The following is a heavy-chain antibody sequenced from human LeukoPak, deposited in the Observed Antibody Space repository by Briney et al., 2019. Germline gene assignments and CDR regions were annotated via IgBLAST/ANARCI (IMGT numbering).Heavy chain of an antibody. D-gene: IGHD3-10*01. CDR1: GLTFSDYY. V-gene: IGHV3-11*06. Sequence: GGSLRLSCAASGLTFSDYYMSWIRQAPGKGLEWVSHISSSSSYTNYADSVKGRFTISRDNAKNSLYLQMNSLRAEDTAVYYCARTSGSLYYYGSGSYYGYWGQGTLVTVSS. CDR3: ARTSGSLYYYGSGSYYGY. J-gene: IGHJ4*02. CDR2: ISSSSSYT.